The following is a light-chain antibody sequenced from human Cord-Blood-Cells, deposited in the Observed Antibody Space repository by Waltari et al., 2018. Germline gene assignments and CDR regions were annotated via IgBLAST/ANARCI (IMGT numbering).Light chain of an antibody. CDR1: QGISSW. J-gene: IGKJ4*01. CDR2: AAS. V-gene: IGKV1D-12*01. Sequence: DIQMTQSPSSVSASVGDRVTISCRTSQGISSWLAWYQQKPRKASQFLSYAASSLQRGVPSRFSGNGSGTDFTLTISSLQPEDFATYYCQQANSFPLTFGGGTKVEIK. CDR3: QQANSFPLT.